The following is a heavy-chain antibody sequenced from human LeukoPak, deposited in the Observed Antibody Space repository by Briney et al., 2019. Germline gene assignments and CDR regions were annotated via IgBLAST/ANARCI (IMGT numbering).Heavy chain of an antibody. D-gene: IGHD2-15*01. CDR3: ARDAVRLLRSYYNYYNMDV. J-gene: IGHJ6*03. Sequence: GGSLRLSCAASGFTFDNYGMNWVRQAPGKGLEWVSVINWSGDSTGYVDSVKGRFTISRDNAKNSLYLQMNSLRAEDTALYYCARDAVRLLRSYYNYYNMDVWGKGTTVTVSS. CDR2: INWSGDST. CDR1: GFTFDNYG. V-gene: IGHV3-20*04.